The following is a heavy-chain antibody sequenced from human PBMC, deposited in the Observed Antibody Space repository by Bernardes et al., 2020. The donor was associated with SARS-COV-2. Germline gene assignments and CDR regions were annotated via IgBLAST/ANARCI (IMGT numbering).Heavy chain of an antibody. CDR2: ISRIGSTI. V-gene: IGHV3-11*01. J-gene: IGHJ3*02. CDR3: ARDGYYDSTQGSAVAI. CDR1: AFIFTGYF. Sequence: SLRPSCAPSAFIFTGYFINCIRHAPGNGLEWIAYISRIGSTIDYADSVKGRFTIPRDNANNSLYLQMDSVRVEDTAVYYCARDGYYDSTQGSAVAIWGQGSMVIISS. D-gene: IGHD3-22*01.